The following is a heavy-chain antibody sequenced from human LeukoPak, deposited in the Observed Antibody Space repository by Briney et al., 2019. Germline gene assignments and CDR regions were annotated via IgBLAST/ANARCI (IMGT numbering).Heavy chain of an antibody. D-gene: IGHD6-6*01. V-gene: IGHV3-30*03. Sequence: GGSLRLSCAASGFIFSRYGMNWVRQASGKGLEWVAFIPSDGSDKNYADSVKGRFTISRDNSKNTVYLEMNSLRAEDTAVYYCARLYSSSSGKAFDIWGQGTMVTVSS. J-gene: IGHJ3*02. CDR3: ARLYSSSSGKAFDI. CDR1: GFIFSRYG. CDR2: IPSDGSDK.